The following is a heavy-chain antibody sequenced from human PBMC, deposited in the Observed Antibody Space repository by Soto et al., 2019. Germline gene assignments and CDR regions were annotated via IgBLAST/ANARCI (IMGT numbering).Heavy chain of an antibody. V-gene: IGHV3-53*01. J-gene: IGHJ3*02. CDR3: ARETVTTGGGAFDI. D-gene: IGHD4-17*01. Sequence: EVLLVESGGGLTQPGGSLRLSCAVSGFTVSRNYMSWVRQAPGEGLEWVSVLYIDGTTYYADSLEGRFTISRDNSKNTLYLQMNSLRAEDTAVYYCARETVTTGGGAFDIWVQGTMVTVSS. CDR2: LYIDGTT. CDR1: GFTVSRNY.